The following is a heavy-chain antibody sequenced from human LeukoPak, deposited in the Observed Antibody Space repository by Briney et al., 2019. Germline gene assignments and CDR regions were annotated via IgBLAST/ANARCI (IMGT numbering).Heavy chain of an antibody. CDR1: GFTFSSYT. Sequence: GGSLRLSCAASGFTFSSYTMNWVRQPPGKGLEWVSNIGTSSTTIYYADSVKGRFTISRDNAKNSLYLQMNSLGADDTAVYYCARFAAGGSYYYYMDVWGKGTTVTVSS. V-gene: IGHV3-48*01. D-gene: IGHD6-25*01. J-gene: IGHJ6*03. CDR3: ARFAAGGSYYYYMDV. CDR2: IGTSSTTI.